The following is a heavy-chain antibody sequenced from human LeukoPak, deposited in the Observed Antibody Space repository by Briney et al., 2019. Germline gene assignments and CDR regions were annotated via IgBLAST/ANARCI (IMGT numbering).Heavy chain of an antibody. Sequence: GGALRLSCTDSGFTFGDYAISWVRQTRGRGVEGVAHIKQDWREKYYVGSVRGGFTISIHNTKKALYLQMSSLIAEDTAVYYCATSFSTPANHWGQETLVSVSS. CDR1: GFTFGDYA. D-gene: IGHD2-2*01. CDR3: ATSFSTPANH. CDR2: IKQDWREK. J-gene: IGHJ5*02. V-gene: IGHV3-7*01.